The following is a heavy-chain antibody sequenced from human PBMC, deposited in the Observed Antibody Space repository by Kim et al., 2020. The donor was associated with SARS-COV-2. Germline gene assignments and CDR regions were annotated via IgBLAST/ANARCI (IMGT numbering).Heavy chain of an antibody. CDR3: AKDLNRDTIFGVAPGFDY. J-gene: IGHJ4*02. Sequence: EWVYVKWYDGSNKYYAAPVKGRFTISRDNSKNTLYLQMNSLRAEDTAVYYCAKDLNRDTIFGVAPGFDYWGQGTLVTVSS. V-gene: IGHV3-33*06. CDR2: KWYDGSNK. D-gene: IGHD3-3*01.